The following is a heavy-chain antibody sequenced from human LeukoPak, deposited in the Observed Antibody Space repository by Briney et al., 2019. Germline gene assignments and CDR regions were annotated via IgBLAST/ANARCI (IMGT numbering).Heavy chain of an antibody. V-gene: IGHV3-66*01. D-gene: IGHD6-19*01. CDR1: GFTFNNYV. CDR3: TRDTSGGIAVAGTQY. CDR2: IYSGGST. J-gene: IGHJ4*02. Sequence: GGSLRLSCAASGFTFNNYVINWVRQAPGKGLEWVSLIYSGGSTYYADSVKGRFTISRDNSKNTLYLQMNSLKTEDTAVYYCTRDTSGGIAVAGTQYWGQGTLVTVSS.